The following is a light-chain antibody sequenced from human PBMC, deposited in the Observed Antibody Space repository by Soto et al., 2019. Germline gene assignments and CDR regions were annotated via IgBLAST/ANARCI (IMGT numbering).Light chain of an antibody. CDR2: NNN. CDR1: SSNIGTNA. V-gene: IGLV1-44*01. J-gene: IGLJ1*01. Sequence: QSVLTQPPSVSGTPGQRVTISCSGGSSNIGTNAVNWYQQLPGTAPKLLIYNNNQRPSGVPDRFSGSKSGTSASLAISGVQSEDEADYYCAAWDDSLNGYVFGTGTKVTVL. CDR3: AAWDDSLNGYV.